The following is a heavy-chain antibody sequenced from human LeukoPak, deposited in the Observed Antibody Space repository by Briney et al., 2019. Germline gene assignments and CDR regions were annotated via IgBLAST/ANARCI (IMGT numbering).Heavy chain of an antibody. CDR1: GGSFRGYY. J-gene: IGHJ4*02. Sequence: SETLSLTCAVSGGSFRGYYWNWIRQSPGKGLEWAGEINSSGGTSYNPSLKSRLTLSVDTSKYQFSPKLNSVTAADTAVYYCARGRNYFENWGYYYYFDYWGQGTLVTVAS. CDR3: ARGRNYFENWGYYYYFDY. D-gene: IGHD1-26*01. CDR2: INSSGGT. V-gene: IGHV4-34*01.